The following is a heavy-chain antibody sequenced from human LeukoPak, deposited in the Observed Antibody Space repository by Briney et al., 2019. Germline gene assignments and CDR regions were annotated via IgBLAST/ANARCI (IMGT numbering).Heavy chain of an antibody. CDR3: PRRNYFDSSGYTY. CDR1: GGSINSSSYY. CDR2: IYYSGST. V-gene: IGHV4-39*01. D-gene: IGHD3-22*01. J-gene: IGHJ4*02. Sequence: SETLSLTCTVSGGSINSSSYYWGWIRQPPGKGLEWIGSIYYSGSTYYNPSLKSRVTISVDTSKNQFSLKLTSVTAADTAVYYCPRRNYFDSSGYTYWGQGTLVTVSS.